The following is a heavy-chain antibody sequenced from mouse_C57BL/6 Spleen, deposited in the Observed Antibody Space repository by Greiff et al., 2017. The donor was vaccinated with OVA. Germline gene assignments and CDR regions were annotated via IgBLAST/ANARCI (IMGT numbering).Heavy chain of an antibody. CDR3: AREGYSNHWYFDV. CDR2: ISYDGSN. CDR1: GYSITSGYY. V-gene: IGHV3-6*01. J-gene: IGHJ1*03. Sequence: EVKLQESGPGLVKPSQSLSLTCSVTGYSITSGYYWNWIRQFPGNKLEWMGYISYDGSNNYNPSLKNRISITRDTSKNQFFLKLNSVTTEDTATYYCAREGYSNHWYFDVWGTGTTVTVSS. D-gene: IGHD2-5*01.